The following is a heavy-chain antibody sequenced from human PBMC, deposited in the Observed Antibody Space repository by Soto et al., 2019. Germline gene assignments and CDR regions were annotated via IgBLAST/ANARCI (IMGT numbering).Heavy chain of an antibody. CDR1: GYTFTSYG. J-gene: IGHJ6*02. D-gene: IGHD3-10*01. CDR2: VSAYNGNT. Sequence: QVQLVQSGAEVKKPGASVKVSCKASGYTFTSYGISWVRQAPGQGLEWMGWVSAYNGNTNYAQKLQGRVTMTTDTSTSTAYMELRSLRSDDTAVYYCARLGMGYGSGIEYYYGMDVWGQGTTVTVSS. CDR3: ARLGMGYGSGIEYYYGMDV. V-gene: IGHV1-18*01.